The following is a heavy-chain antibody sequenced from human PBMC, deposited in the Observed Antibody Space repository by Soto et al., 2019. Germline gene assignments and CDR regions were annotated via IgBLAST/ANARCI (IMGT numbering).Heavy chain of an antibody. CDR1: GDSIGNSH. CDR3: ARHHPRILAALQIPIDF. V-gene: IGHV4-4*09. Sequence: PPETLSLTCTVSGDSIGNSHWSWIRQPPGKGLEWIGLTFSRGSATYNLSLKSRVTISADTSKNQLSLKLTSVTVADMAVYFCARHHPRILAALQIPIDFWGKGTLVTVSS. CDR2: TFSRGSA. D-gene: IGHD6-25*01. J-gene: IGHJ4*02.